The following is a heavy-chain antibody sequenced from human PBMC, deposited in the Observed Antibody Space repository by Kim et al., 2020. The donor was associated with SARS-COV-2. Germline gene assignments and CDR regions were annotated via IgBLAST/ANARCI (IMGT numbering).Heavy chain of an antibody. Sequence: SVKGRFTISRDNAKNSLYLQMNSLRAEDTAMYYCARDTAATGTSTEYFQHWGQGTLVTVSS. V-gene: IGHV3-11*01. CDR3: ARDTAATGTSTEYFQH. J-gene: IGHJ1*01. D-gene: IGHD6-13*01.